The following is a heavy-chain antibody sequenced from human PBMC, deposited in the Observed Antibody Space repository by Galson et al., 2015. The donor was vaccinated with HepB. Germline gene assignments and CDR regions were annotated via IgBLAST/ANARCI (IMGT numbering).Heavy chain of an antibody. CDR1: GFTFTTYW. D-gene: IGHD2-15*01. Sequence: SLRLSCAVSGFTFTTYWMHWVRQAPGKGLVWVSHINNDGSSTNYADSVKGRFTISRDNAKNTLYLEMNTLRAEDTAVYYCVRDPPRALPLFDWWGQGTRVTVSA. CDR3: VRDPPRALPLFDW. CDR2: INNDGSST. J-gene: IGHJ4*02. V-gene: IGHV3-74*01.